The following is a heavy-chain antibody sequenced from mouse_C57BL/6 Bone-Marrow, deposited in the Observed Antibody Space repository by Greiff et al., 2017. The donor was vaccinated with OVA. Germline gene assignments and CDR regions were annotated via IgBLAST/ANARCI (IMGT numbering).Heavy chain of an antibody. D-gene: IGHD1-1*01. CDR1: GFTFSSYT. Sequence: DVMLVESGGGLVKPGGSLKLSCAASGFTFSSYTMSWVRQTPEKRLEWVATISGGGGNTYYPDSVKGRFTISRDNAKNTLYLQMSSRRSEDTALYYCARRDGSSPWFAYWGQGTLVTVSA. CDR2: ISGGGGNT. J-gene: IGHJ3*01. V-gene: IGHV5-9*01. CDR3: ARRDGSSPWFAY.